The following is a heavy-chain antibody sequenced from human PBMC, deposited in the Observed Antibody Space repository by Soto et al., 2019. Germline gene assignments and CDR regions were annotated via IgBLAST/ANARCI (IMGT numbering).Heavy chain of an antibody. CDR2: ISGSGGST. D-gene: IGHD6-19*01. V-gene: IGHV3-23*01. CDR3: ARDEGSAWYFDY. Sequence: HPWGSLRLSCAASGFTFSSYAMSWVRQAPGKGLEWVSAISGSGGSTYYADSVKGRFTISRDNSKNSLYLQMNSLRAEDTAVYFCARDEGSAWYFDYWGQGTLVTVSS. CDR1: GFTFSSYA. J-gene: IGHJ4*02.